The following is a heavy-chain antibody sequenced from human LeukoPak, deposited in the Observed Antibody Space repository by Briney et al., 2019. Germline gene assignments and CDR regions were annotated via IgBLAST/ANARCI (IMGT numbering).Heavy chain of an antibody. CDR3: ARGAAAASGY. J-gene: IGHJ4*02. CDR1: GGSISSYY. Sequence: PSETLSLTCTVSGGSISSYYWSWIRQPPGKGLEWIGYIYYSGSTNYNPSLKSRVTISVDTSKNQFSLKLSSVTAADTAVYYCARGAAAASGYWGQGTLVTVSS. V-gene: IGHV4-59*01. CDR2: IYYSGST. D-gene: IGHD6-13*01.